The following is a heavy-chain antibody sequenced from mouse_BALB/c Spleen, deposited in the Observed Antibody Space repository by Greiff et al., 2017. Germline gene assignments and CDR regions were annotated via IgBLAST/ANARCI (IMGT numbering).Heavy chain of an antibody. D-gene: IGHD2-4*01. CDR2: INPSTGYT. CDR1: GYTFTSYW. CDR3: ARYDYDAAWFAY. V-gene: IGHV1-7*01. Sequence: QVQLQQSGAELAKPGASVKMSCKASGYTFTSYWMHWVKQRPGQGLEWIGYINPSTGYTEYNQKFTDKATLTADKSSSTAYMQLSSLTSEDAAVYYCARYDYDAAWFAYWGQGTLVTVSA. J-gene: IGHJ3*01.